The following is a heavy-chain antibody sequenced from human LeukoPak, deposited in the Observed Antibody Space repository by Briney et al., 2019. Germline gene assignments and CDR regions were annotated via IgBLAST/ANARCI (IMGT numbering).Heavy chain of an antibody. CDR2: IYYSGST. V-gene: IGHV4-59*12. D-gene: IGHD3-22*01. J-gene: IGHJ4*02. Sequence: SQTLSLTFTVSGGSISSYYWSWIRQPPGKGLEWIGYIYYSGSTNYNPSLKSRVTISVDTSKNQFSLKLSSVTAADTAVYYCARDSSGYYPSWGQGTLVTVSS. CDR3: ARDSSGYYPS. CDR1: GGSISSYY.